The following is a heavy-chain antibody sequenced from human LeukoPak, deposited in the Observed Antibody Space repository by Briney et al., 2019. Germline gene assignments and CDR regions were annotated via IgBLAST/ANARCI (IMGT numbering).Heavy chain of an antibody. Sequence: GGSLRLSCAASGFTFSSYAMSWVRQAPGKGLEWVSAISGSGGSTYYADSVKGRFTISRDNSKNTLYLQMNSLRAEDTAVYYCAKDAGVRYSSSDWFDPWGQGTLVTVPS. D-gene: IGHD6-6*01. CDR2: ISGSGGST. J-gene: IGHJ5*02. V-gene: IGHV3-23*01. CDR1: GFTFSSYA. CDR3: AKDAGVRYSSSDWFDP.